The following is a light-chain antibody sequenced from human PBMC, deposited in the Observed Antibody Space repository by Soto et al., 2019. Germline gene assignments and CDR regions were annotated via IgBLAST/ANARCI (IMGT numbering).Light chain of an antibody. V-gene: IGKV1-39*01. J-gene: IGKJ1*01. CDR1: QSISSY. Sequence: DIQMTQSPSSLSASVGDRVTIACRASQSISSYLNWYQHKPGKAPKLLIYAASSLQSGVPSRFSGSGSGTDFILSISSLQPEDFETYYCQQSYSTLLTFGQGTKMEIK. CDR2: AAS. CDR3: QQSYSTLLT.